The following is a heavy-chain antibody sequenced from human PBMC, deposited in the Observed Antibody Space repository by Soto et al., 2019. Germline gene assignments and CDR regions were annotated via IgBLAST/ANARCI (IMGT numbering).Heavy chain of an antibody. D-gene: IGHD3-16*01. CDR1: GFTFGDYA. Sequence: PGGSLRLSCTASGFTFGDYAMGWFRQAPGKGLEWVGFIRSKAYGGTTEYAASVKGRFTISRDDSKSVAYLQMNSLKTEDTAVYYCSRVVGGWANYYYGMDVWGQGTTVTVSS. V-gene: IGHV3-49*03. J-gene: IGHJ6*02. CDR3: SRVVGGWANYYYGMDV. CDR2: IRSKAYGGTT.